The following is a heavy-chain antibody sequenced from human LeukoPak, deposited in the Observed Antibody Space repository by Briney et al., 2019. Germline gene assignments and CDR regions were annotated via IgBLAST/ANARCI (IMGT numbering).Heavy chain of an antibody. J-gene: IGHJ4*02. CDR1: GFTFSNYG. CDR2: IWYDGSNK. CDR3: AGNYGPYYLDY. Sequence: PGGSLRLSCAASGFTFSNYGMHWVRQAPGKGVEWVAVIWYDGSNKYYADSVKGRFTISRDNSKNTLYLQMNSLRAEDTAVYYCAGNYGPYYLDYWGQGTLVTVSS. D-gene: IGHD3-10*01. V-gene: IGHV3-33*01.